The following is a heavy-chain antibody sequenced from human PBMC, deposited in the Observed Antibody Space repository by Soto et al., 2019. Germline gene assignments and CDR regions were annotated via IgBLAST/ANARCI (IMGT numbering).Heavy chain of an antibody. CDR1: GYGFTTYW. V-gene: IGHV5-51*01. D-gene: IGHD5-12*01. J-gene: IGHJ5*02. Sequence: GESLKISCKTSGYGFTTYWIAWVRQMPGEGPEWMGMVFPGDSESRYSPAFQGQVTISADKSITTAYLQWSSLKASDTAMYYCATVTRGFPDPWGQGTLVTVSS. CDR3: ATVTRGFPDP. CDR2: VFPGDSES.